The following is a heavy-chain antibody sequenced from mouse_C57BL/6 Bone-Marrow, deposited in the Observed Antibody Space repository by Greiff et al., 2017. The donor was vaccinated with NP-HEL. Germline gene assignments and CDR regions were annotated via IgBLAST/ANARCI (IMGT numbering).Heavy chain of an antibody. Sequence: QVQLQQSGAELARPGASVELSCKASGYTFTSYGISWVKQRTGQGLEWIGEIYPRSGNTYYNEKFKGKATLTADKSSSTAYMELRSLTSEDSAVYFCAFDYYGSSNYYAMDYWGQGTSVTVSS. CDR2: IYPRSGNT. CDR3: AFDYYGSSNYYAMDY. D-gene: IGHD1-1*01. V-gene: IGHV1-81*01. J-gene: IGHJ4*01. CDR1: GYTFTSYG.